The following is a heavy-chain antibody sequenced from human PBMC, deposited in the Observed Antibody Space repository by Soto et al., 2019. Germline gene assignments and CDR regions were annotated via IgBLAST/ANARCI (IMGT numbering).Heavy chain of an antibody. V-gene: IGHV3-23*01. Sequence: GGSLRLSCAASGFTFGTYTMDWVRQAPGKGLEWVSALGGSGDTHYAESVKGRFTISRDYSKNILLLQMNSLRDEDSAIYYCTKDRHPDGIWTFDCWGKGTLVTVSS. J-gene: IGHJ4*02. D-gene: IGHD3-9*01. CDR2: LGGSGDT. CDR3: TKDRHPDGIWTFDC. CDR1: GFTFGTYT.